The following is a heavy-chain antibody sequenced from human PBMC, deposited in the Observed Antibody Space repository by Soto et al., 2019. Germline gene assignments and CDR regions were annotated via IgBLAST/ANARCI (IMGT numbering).Heavy chain of an antibody. D-gene: IGHD6-13*01. CDR3: ARDLRSSSWYDWFDP. Sequence: QVQLQESGPGLVKPSQTLSLTCTVSGCSISSGGYYWSWLRQHPGKGLEWIGYIYYSGSTYYNPSLKSRGTISVDTSKNQCSLKLSSVTAADTAVYYCARDLRSSSWYDWFDPWGQGTLVTVSS. CDR1: GCSISSGGYY. CDR2: IYYSGST. V-gene: IGHV4-31*03. J-gene: IGHJ5*02.